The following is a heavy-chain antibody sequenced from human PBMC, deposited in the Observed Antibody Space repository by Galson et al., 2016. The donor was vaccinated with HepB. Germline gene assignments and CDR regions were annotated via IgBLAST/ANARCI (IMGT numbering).Heavy chain of an antibody. D-gene: IGHD3-10*01. CDR2: INLNSGGT. V-gene: IGHV1-2*02. CDR3: ASRGVQGFIPLFDY. Sequence: SVKVSCKASGYTFTGYYMHWVRQAPGQGLEWMGWINLNSGGTNYAQKFQGRVTMTRDTSISTAYMELSRLRSDDTAVYYCASRGVQGFIPLFDYWGQGTLVTVSP. CDR1: GYTFTGYY. J-gene: IGHJ4*02.